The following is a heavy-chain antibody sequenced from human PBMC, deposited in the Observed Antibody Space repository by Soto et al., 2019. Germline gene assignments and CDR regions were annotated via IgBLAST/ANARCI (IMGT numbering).Heavy chain of an antibody. V-gene: IGHV5-10-1*01. Sequence: GESLKISCKGSGYSFTSYWISWVRQMPGKGLEWMGRIDPSDSYTNYSPSFQGHITISADKSISTAYLQWSSLKASDTAMYYCARLAYSSVPLNYYGMDVWGQGTTVTVSS. J-gene: IGHJ6*02. D-gene: IGHD6-25*01. CDR1: GYSFTSYW. CDR3: ARLAYSSVPLNYYGMDV. CDR2: IDPSDSYT.